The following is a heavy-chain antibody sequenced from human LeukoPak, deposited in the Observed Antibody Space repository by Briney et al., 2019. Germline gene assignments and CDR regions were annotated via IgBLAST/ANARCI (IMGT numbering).Heavy chain of an antibody. CDR1: GFTVSSNY. Sequence: PGGSLRLSCAASGFTVSSNYMSWVRQAPGKGLEWVSVIYSGGNTYYADSVKGRFTISRDNSKNTLYLQMNSLRAQDTAVYYCARNEATYYFEYWGQGTLVTLSS. J-gene: IGHJ4*02. V-gene: IGHV3-66*02. D-gene: IGHD5-12*01. CDR3: ARNEATYYFEY. CDR2: IYSGGNT.